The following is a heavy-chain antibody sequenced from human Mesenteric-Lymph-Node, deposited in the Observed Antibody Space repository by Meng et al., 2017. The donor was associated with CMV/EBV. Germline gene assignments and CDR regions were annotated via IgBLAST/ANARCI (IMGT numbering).Heavy chain of an antibody. V-gene: IGHV1-46*01. D-gene: IGHD2/OR15-2a*01. CDR3: ARQNLRLFYGN. Sequence: SCRASGFTFTDYYLHWVRQAPGQGLEWMGVINPSGGDTTYAQKFQGRVTMTRDTSTNTVYMGLSSLRSEDTAVYYCARQNLRLFYGNWGQGTLVTVSS. CDR2: INPSGGDT. J-gene: IGHJ4*02. CDR1: GFTFTDYY.